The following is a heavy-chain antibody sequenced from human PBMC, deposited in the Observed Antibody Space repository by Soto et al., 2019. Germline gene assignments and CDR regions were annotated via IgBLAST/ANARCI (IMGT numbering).Heavy chain of an antibody. V-gene: IGHV1-18*04. J-gene: IGHJ3*02. D-gene: IGHD2-21*02. CDR1: GYTFTSYG. CDR3: ARDPRRGVAYCGGDCSFDI. CDR2: ISAYNGNT. Sequence: ASVKVSCKASGYTFTSYGISWVRQAPGQGLEWMGWISAYNGNTNYAQKLQGRVTMTTDTSTSTAYMELRSLRSDDTAVYYCARDPRRGVAYCGGDCSFDIWGQGTMVTVS.